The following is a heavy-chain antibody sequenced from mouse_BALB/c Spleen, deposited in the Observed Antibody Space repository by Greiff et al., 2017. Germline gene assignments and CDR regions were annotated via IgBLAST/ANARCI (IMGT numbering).Heavy chain of an antibody. V-gene: IGHV1-54*03. Sequence: QVQLQQSGAELVRPGTSVKVSCKASGYAFTNYLIEWVKQRPGQGLEWIGVINPGSGGTNYNEKFKGKATLTADKSSSTAYMQLSSLTSDDSAVYFCAREDITTGGDYWGQGTTLTVSS. CDR1: GYAFTNYL. CDR3: AREDITTGGDY. CDR2: INPGSGGT. D-gene: IGHD1-1*01. J-gene: IGHJ2*01.